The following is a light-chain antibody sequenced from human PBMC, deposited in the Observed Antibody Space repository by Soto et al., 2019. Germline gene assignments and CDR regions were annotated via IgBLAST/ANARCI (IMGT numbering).Light chain of an antibody. V-gene: IGKV1-5*03. J-gene: IGKJ1*01. CDR1: QSVSSW. CDR2: KAS. Sequence: DIQVTQSPSTLSASVGDRVTITCRASQSVSSWLAWYQQKPGKAPKLLIYKASSLESGVPSRYSGSGDGTELTITFSSIQPYDFATYLRQLYNSDWPFRPGTQVVMK. CDR3: QLYNSDWP.